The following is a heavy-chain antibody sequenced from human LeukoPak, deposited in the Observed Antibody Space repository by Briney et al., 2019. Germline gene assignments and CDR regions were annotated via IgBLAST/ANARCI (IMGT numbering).Heavy chain of an antibody. D-gene: IGHD2-15*01. CDR3: TRDAVVGTGIAFDV. Sequence: ASVKVSCKASGYIFRNYDIYWVRQAPGQRLEWLGWIIVGNGNTKYSQKFQGRVTITSDTSASPAYMELSSLSSEDTAVYYCTRDAVVGTGIAFDVWGQGTLVTVSS. J-gene: IGHJ3*01. CDR1: GYIFRNYD. V-gene: IGHV1-3*01. CDR2: IIVGNGNT.